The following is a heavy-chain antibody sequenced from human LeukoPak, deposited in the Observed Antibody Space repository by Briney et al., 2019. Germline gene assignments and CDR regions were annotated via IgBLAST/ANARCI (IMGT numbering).Heavy chain of an antibody. CDR2: ISAYNGNT. D-gene: IGHD3-9*01. J-gene: IGHJ4*02. CDR1: GYTFTSYG. Sequence: ASVKVSCKASGYTFTSYGISWVRQAPGQGLEWMGWISAYNGNTNYAQKLQGRVTMTTDTSTSTAYMELRSLRSEDTAVYYCARGGYDILTGYYRYWGQGTLVTVSS. CDR3: ARGGYDILTGYYRY. V-gene: IGHV1-18*01.